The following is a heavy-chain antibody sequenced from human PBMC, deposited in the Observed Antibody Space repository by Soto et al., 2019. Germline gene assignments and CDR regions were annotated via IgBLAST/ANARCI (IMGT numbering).Heavy chain of an antibody. J-gene: IGHJ4*02. V-gene: IGHV3-30*18. CDR1: GFTFGSYG. Sequence: GGSLGLSWAASGFTFGSYGSHWVGKTPGKGLEWVAVISYDGSNKYYADSVKGRFTISRDNSKNTLYLQMNSLRAEDTAVYYCAKDYHYDSSGYGPVDYWGQGTLVTVSS. CDR2: ISYDGSNK. CDR3: AKDYHYDSSGYGPVDY. D-gene: IGHD3-22*01.